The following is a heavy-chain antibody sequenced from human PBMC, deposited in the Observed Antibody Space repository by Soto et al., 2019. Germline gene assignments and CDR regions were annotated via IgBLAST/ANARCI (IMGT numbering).Heavy chain of an antibody. J-gene: IGHJ6*02. Sequence: GGALALSSAAFGFIFNTLVMHSVRPAPGKVLEGVAVISYDGSNKNYADSVKGRLTISRDNSKKMLYLQMNSLRPEDTAVYYCAKGQHCSSTSCYFYYYGMDVWGQGTKVTVSS. CDR2: ISYDGSNK. CDR1: GFIFNTLV. D-gene: IGHD2-2*01. V-gene: IGHV3-30*18. CDR3: AKGQHCSSTSCYFYYYGMDV.